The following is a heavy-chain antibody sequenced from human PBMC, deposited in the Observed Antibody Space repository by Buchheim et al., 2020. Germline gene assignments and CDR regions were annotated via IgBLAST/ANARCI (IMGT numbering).Heavy chain of an antibody. CDR2: IGGSDGST. Sequence: VQLVESGGGLVKPGGSLRLSCAASGFTFSSYAMSWVRQAPGKGLEWVSGIGGSDGSTFYADSVKGRFTISRDNSKNTLHLQMDSLRAEDTAVYYCAKMYSNTWCADSWGQGTL. V-gene: IGHV3-23*04. CDR1: GFTFSSYA. CDR3: AKMYSNTWCADS. J-gene: IGHJ4*02. D-gene: IGHD6-13*01.